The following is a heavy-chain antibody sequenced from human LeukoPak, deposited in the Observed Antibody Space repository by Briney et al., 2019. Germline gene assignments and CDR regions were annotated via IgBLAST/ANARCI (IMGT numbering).Heavy chain of an antibody. Sequence: GGSLRHSCAASGYTFDDYAMHWVRHAPGKGLEWVSLISWDGGSTYYADSVKGRFTISRDNSKNSLYLQMNSLRAENTAEYDIDNWHRGYCNTSCHAPDYGGQGTLVTVSS. CDR1: GYTFDDYA. D-gene: IGHD2-15*01. V-gene: IGHV3-43D*04. CDR2: ISWDGGST. CDR3: DNWHRGYCNTSCHAPDY. J-gene: IGHJ4*02.